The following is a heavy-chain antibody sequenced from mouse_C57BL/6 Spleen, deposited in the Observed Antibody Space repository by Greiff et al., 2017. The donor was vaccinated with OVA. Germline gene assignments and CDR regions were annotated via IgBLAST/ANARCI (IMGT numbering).Heavy chain of an antibody. Sequence: VQLKESGGGLVKPGGSLKLSCAASGFTFSSYAMSWVRQTPEKRLEWVATISHGGSYPYYPDNVTGRFTISRDNAKNNLYLQMSHLKSEDTAMYYCARDEGIQFANPCAYWGQGTLVTVSA. J-gene: IGHJ3*01. V-gene: IGHV5-4*01. CDR1: GFTFSSYA. CDR3: ARDEGIQFANPCAY. D-gene: IGHD6-1*01. CDR2: ISHGGSYP.